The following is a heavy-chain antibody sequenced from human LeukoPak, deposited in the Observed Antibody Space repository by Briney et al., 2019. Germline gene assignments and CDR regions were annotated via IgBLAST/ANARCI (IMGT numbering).Heavy chain of an antibody. CDR2: IRYDGSNK. Sequence: PGGSLRLSCAASGFTFSSYGMHWVRQAPGKGLEWVAFIRYDGSNKYYADSVKGRFTTSRDNSKNTLYLQMNSLRAEDTAVYYCAKAIRGYSYGGYDYWGQGTLVTVSS. CDR1: GFTFSSYG. V-gene: IGHV3-30*02. D-gene: IGHD5-18*01. CDR3: AKAIRGYSYGGYDY. J-gene: IGHJ4*02.